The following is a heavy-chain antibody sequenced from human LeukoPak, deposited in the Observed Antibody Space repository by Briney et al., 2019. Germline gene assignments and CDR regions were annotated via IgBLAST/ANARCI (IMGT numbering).Heavy chain of an antibody. CDR1: GYTFTSYA. J-gene: IGHJ4*02. V-gene: IGHV7-4-1*02. Sequence: ASVKVSCKASGYTFTSYAMNWVRQAPGQGLEWMGWINTNTGNPTYAQGFTGRFVFSLDTSVSTAYLQISSLKAEDTAVYYCARGVTGYGSGSSYTTFDYWGQGPLVTVSS. CDR2: INTNTGNP. D-gene: IGHD3-10*01. CDR3: ARGVTGYGSGSSYTTFDY.